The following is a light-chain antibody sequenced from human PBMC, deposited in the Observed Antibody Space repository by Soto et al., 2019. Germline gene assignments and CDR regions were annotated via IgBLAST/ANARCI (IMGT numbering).Light chain of an antibody. CDR1: SFNIGAGYE. J-gene: IGLJ1*01. CDR3: QSYDSSLSGSV. CDR2: EKN. V-gene: IGLV1-40*01. Sequence: QSVLTQPPLLSEAPGQRVTISCSGSSFNIGAGYESHWYQQVPGTAPKLLIYEKNNRPSGVPDPVAASKSGTSASLANTGIQAEDEAEYYCQSYDSSLSGSVFGTGTKLTVL.